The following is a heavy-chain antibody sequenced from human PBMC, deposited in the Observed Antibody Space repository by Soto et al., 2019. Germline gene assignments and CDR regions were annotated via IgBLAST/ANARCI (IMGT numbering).Heavy chain of an antibody. D-gene: IGHD4-17*01. CDR2: ISYDGSNK. V-gene: IGHV3-30-3*01. CDR3: ARHGGTTVAYDEYFQH. Sequence: QVPLVESGGGVVQPGRSLRLSCAASGFTFSSYAMHWVRQAPGKGLEWVAVISYDGSNKYYADSVKGRFTISRDNSKNTLNLQMNSLRAEDTAVYYCARHGGTTVAYDEYFQHWGQGTLVTVSS. J-gene: IGHJ1*01. CDR1: GFTFSSYA.